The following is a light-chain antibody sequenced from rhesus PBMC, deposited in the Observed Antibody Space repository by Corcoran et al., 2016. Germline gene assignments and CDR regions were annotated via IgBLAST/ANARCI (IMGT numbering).Light chain of an antibody. Sequence: DIVMTQTPLSLPVTLGEPASISCRSSQSLVYSDGTTYLDWYLQKPGQSPQLLIYLVSKRASGVPDKFRGSGAGTDFTMKSSRVEAEDVGVYSGMQALRSPCSFGQGTKVEIK. CDR1: QSLVYSDGTTY. V-gene: IGKV2-82*01. J-gene: IGKJ2*01. CDR3: MQALRSPCS. CDR2: LVS.